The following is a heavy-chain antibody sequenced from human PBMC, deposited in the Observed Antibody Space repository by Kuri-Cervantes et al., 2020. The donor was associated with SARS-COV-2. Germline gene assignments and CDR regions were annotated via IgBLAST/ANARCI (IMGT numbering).Heavy chain of an antibody. CDR1: GGSISGSSYY. D-gene: IGHD2-2*01. Sequence: SETLSLTCTVSGGSISGSSYYWSWIRQPPGKGLEWIGYIYYSGSTNYNPSLKSRVTISVDTSKNQFSLKLSSVTAADTAVYYCARSSGDIVVVPVFDPWGQGTLVTVSS. J-gene: IGHJ5*02. CDR3: ARSSGDIVVVPVFDP. V-gene: IGHV4-61*01. CDR2: IYYSGST.